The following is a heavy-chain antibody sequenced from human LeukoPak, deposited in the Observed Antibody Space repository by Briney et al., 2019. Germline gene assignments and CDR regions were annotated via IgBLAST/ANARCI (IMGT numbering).Heavy chain of an antibody. Sequence: SVNVSCTASGGTFSSYAISWVRQAPGQGLEWMGGIIPIFGTANYAQKFQGRVTITADESTSTAYMELSSLRSEDTAVYYCARGKPVADNYYYGMDVWGQGTTVTVSS. D-gene: IGHD1-14*01. CDR3: ARGKPVADNYYYGMDV. V-gene: IGHV1-69*01. CDR1: GGTFSSYA. J-gene: IGHJ6*02. CDR2: IIPIFGTA.